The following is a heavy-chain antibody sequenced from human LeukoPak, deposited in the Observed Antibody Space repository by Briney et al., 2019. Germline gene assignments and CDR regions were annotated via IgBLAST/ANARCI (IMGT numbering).Heavy chain of an antibody. Sequence: GGSLRLSCAASGFTFSSYGMPWVRQAPGKGLEWVAVISYDGSNKYYADSVKGRFTISRDNSKNTLYLQMNSLRAEDTAVYYCAKGATMLVVELDYWGQGTLVTVSS. CDR2: ISYDGSNK. CDR1: GFTFSSYG. J-gene: IGHJ4*02. D-gene: IGHD3-22*01. V-gene: IGHV3-30*18. CDR3: AKGATMLVVELDY.